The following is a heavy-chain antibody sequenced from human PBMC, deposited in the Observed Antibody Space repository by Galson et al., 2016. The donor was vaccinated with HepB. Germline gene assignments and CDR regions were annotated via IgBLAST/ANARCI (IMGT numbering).Heavy chain of an antibody. Sequence: SETLSLTCTVSGDSISSYYWNWIRQPPGKGLEWIGYIFYSGTTIYNPSLKSRVTISVDTSKNQFSLRLSSVTAADTAVYYCAREAWDQLRAFDFWGQGTVVTVSS. D-gene: IGHD1-26*01. CDR3: AREAWDQLRAFDF. CDR2: IFYSGTT. V-gene: IGHV4-59*01. CDR1: GDSISSYY. J-gene: IGHJ3*01.